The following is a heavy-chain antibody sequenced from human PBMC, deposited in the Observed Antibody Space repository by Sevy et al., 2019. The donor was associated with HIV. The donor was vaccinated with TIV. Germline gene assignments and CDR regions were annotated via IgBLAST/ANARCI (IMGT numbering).Heavy chain of an antibody. J-gene: IGHJ4*02. V-gene: IGHV3-30-3*01. Sequence: GGSLRLSCAASGFTFSSYAMHWVRQAPGKGLEWVAVISYDGSNKYYADSVKGRFTISRDNSKNTLYLQMNSLRAEDTAVYYWTRDQEGYCSGGSCSHLIDYWGQGTLVTVSS. CDR3: TRDQEGYCSGGSCSHLIDY. D-gene: IGHD2-15*01. CDR1: GFTFSSYA. CDR2: ISYDGSNK.